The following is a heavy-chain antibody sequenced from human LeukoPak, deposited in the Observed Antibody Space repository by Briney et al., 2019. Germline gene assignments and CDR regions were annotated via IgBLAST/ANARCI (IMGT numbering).Heavy chain of an antibody. V-gene: IGHV4-34*01. CDR1: GGSFSGYY. D-gene: IGHD1-26*01. Sequence: PSETLSLTCAVYGGSFSGYYWSWIRQPPGKGLEWIGEINHSGSTNYNPSLKSRVTISVDTSKNQFSLKLSSVTAADTAVYYCARSSVGWYFDLWGRGTLVTVSS. J-gene: IGHJ2*01. CDR3: ARSSVGWYFDL. CDR2: INHSGST.